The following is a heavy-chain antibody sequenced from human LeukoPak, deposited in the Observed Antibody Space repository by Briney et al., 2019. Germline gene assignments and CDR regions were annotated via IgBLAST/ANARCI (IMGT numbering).Heavy chain of an antibody. CDR3: AKAVYYDFWSGYRDY. J-gene: IGHJ4*02. V-gene: IGHV3-23*01. CDR2: ISGDGGTT. D-gene: IGHD3-3*01. Sequence: GGSLRLSCAASGFTFSNYAMNWVRQAPGKGLEWVSGISGDGGTTFYADSVKGRFTISRDNSKNTLYLQMNSLRAEDTAVYYCAKAVYYDFWSGYRDYWGQGTLVTVSS. CDR1: GFTFSNYA.